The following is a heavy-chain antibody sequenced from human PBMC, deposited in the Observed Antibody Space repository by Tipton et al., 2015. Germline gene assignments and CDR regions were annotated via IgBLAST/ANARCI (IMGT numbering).Heavy chain of an antibody. V-gene: IGHV3-23*01. Sequence: SLRLSCAASGFTFSSYAMSWVRQSPGKGLQWVSVISVSGGTTYYADSVKGRFTISRDNSKSTLYLQMNSLRAGDTAVYYCAKPPHPRYQLPLDYWGQGTLVTVSS. CDR2: ISVSGGTT. CDR3: AKPPHPRYQLPLDY. D-gene: IGHD2-2*01. CDR1: GFTFSSYA. J-gene: IGHJ4*02.